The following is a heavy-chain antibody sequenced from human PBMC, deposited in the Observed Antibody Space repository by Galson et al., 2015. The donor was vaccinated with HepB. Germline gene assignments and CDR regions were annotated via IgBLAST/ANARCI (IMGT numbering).Heavy chain of an antibody. J-gene: IGHJ3*02. CDR1: GGTFSSYT. D-gene: IGHD4-23*01. CDR3: AGPPAGGSTDAFDI. CDR2: IIPILDIA. Sequence: SVKVSCKASGGTFSSYTIFWVRQAPGQGLEWMGRIIPILDIANYAQKFQGRVTITADKSTSTAYMELSSLRSEDTAVYYCAGPPAGGSTDAFDIWGQGTMVTVSS. V-gene: IGHV1-69*02.